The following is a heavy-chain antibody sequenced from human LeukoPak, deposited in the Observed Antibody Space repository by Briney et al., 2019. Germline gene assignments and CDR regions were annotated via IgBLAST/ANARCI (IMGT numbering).Heavy chain of an antibody. V-gene: IGHV1-18*01. CDR3: ACLLGGPGSPNTPDYGFDL. CDR2: ISAYNGNT. Sequence: GASVKVSCKASGYTFTSFDINWVRQAPGQGLEWMGWISAYNGNTDYAQKLQGRVTMTTDTSTGTAYMELRSLISDDTAVYYCACLLGGPGSPNTPDYGFDLWGQGTVVTVSS. CDR1: GYTFTSFD. J-gene: IGHJ3*01. D-gene: IGHD3-10*01.